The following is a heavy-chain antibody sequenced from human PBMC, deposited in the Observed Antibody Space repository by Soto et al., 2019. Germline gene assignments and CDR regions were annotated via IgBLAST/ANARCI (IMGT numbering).Heavy chain of an antibody. D-gene: IGHD2-15*01. J-gene: IGHJ3*02. CDR1: GGTFSSYA. Sequence: GASVKVSCKASGGTFSSYAISWVRQAPGQGLEWMGGIIPIFGTANYAQKFQGRVTITADESTSTAYMELSSLRSEDTAVYYCARCPTRYCSGGSSYSEAFDIWGQGTMVTVSS. CDR3: ARCPTRYCSGGSSYSEAFDI. CDR2: IIPIFGTA. V-gene: IGHV1-69*13.